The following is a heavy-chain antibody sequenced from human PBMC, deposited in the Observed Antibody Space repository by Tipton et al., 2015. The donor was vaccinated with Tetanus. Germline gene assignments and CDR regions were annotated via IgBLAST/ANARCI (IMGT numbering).Heavy chain of an antibody. CDR2: NYYSGST. CDR1: GGSISSYY. J-gene: IGHJ3*02. V-gene: IGHV4-59*01. Sequence: TLSLTCTVSGGSISSYYWSWIRQPPGKGLEWIGYNYYSGSTNYNPSLKSRVTISVDTSKNQFSLKLSSVTAADTAVYYCARDSQVASGWGGAFDIWGQGTMVTVSS. D-gene: IGHD6-19*01. CDR3: ARDSQVASGWGGAFDI.